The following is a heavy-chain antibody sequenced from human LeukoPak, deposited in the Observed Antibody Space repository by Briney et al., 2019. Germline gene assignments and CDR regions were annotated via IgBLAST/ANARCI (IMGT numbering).Heavy chain of an antibody. CDR3: ARTLTSSGYYYSSGWFDP. D-gene: IGHD3-22*01. Sequence: PSETLSLTCTVSGGSISSSSYYWGWIRQPPGKGLEWIGSIYYSGSTYYNPSLKSRVTISVDTSKNQFSLKLSSVTAADTAVYYCARTLTSSGYYYSSGWFDPWGQGTLVTVSS. CDR1: GGSISSSSYY. CDR2: IYYSGST. J-gene: IGHJ5*02. V-gene: IGHV4-39*07.